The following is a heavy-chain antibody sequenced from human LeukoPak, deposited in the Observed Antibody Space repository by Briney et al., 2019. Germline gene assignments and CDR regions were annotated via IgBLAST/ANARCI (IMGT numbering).Heavy chain of an antibody. J-gene: IGHJ4*02. CDR1: GFTFSSYA. D-gene: IGHD6-13*01. CDR3: AKDMRSSWYTYFFDF. V-gene: IGHV3-23*01. CDR2: ISGSGATT. Sequence: PGGSLRLSCAASGFTFSSYAMSWVRQAPGKGLEWVSAISGSGATTHYVDSVKGRFTTSRDNSKNILYLQMTSLRVEDTAVYYCAKDMRSSWYTYFFDFWGQGALVTVSS.